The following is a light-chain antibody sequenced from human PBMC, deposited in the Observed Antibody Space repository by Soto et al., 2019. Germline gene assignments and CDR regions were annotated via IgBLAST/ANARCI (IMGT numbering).Light chain of an antibody. CDR1: QSVSSN. CDR2: GAS. V-gene: IGKV3-15*01. Sequence: EIVMTQSPATLSVSPGERATVSCRASQSVSSNLAWYQQKPGQAPRLLIYGASTRATGIPARFSGSGSGTEFSLTISSLQSQDFAVYYCQQYNNWPPITFGQGTRLEIK. J-gene: IGKJ5*01. CDR3: QQYNNWPPIT.